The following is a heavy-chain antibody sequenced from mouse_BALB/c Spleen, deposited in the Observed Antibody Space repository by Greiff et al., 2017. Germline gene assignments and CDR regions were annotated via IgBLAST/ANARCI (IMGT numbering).Heavy chain of an antibody. J-gene: IGHJ4*01. Sequence: EVKVVESGPSLVKPSQTLSLTCSVTGDSITSGYWNWIRKFPGNKLEYMGYISYSGSTYYNPSLKSRISITRDTSKNQYYLQLNSVTTEDTATYYCARFLRRGYAMDYWGQGTSVTVSS. CDR1: GDSITSGY. D-gene: IGHD2-12*01. CDR2: ISYSGST. CDR3: ARFLRRGYAMDY. V-gene: IGHV3-8*02.